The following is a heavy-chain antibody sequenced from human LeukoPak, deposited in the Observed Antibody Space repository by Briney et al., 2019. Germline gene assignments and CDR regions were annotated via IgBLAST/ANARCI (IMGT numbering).Heavy chain of an antibody. CDR3: ARASGTYQGGAYDF. D-gene: IGHD1-26*01. CDR1: GYTFRNYY. CDR2: INPSGAYT. Sequence: ASVKVSCKASGYTFRNYYLHWVRQAPGQGPDWMGVINPSGAYTAYAQKFQGRVTMTRDMSTSTVYMEVRSLRSDDTAVYYCARASGTYQGGAYDFWGQGTRVIVS. J-gene: IGHJ3*01. V-gene: IGHV1-46*01.